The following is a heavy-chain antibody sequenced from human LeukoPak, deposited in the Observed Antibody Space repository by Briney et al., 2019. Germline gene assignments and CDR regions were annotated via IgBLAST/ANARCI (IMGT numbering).Heavy chain of an antibody. CDR3: ARYSSGYPNDAFDI. D-gene: IGHD3-22*01. J-gene: IGHJ3*02. Sequence: SETLSLTCTVSGGSISSGSYYWGWIRQPPGKGLEWIGSIYYSGSTYYNPSLKSRVTISVDTSKNQVSLKLRSVTAADTAVYYCARYSSGYPNDAFDIWGQGTMVTVSS. CDR2: IYYSGST. CDR1: GGSISSGSYY. V-gene: IGHV4-39*07.